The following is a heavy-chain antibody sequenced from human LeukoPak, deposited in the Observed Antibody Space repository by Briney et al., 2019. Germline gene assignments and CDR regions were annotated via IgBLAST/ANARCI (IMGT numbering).Heavy chain of an antibody. CDR2: IIPILGIA. V-gene: IGHV1-69*04. Sequence: SVKVSCKASGGTFSSYAISWVRQAPGQGLEWMGRIIPILGIANYAQKFQGRVTITADKSTSTAYMELSSLRSEDTAVYYCARVTAVAGTLSDYWGQGTLVTVSS. CDR1: GGTFSSYA. CDR3: ARVTAVAGTLSDY. J-gene: IGHJ4*02. D-gene: IGHD6-19*01.